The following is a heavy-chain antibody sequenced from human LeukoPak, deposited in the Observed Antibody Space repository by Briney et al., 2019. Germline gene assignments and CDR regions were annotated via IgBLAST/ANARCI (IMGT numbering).Heavy chain of an antibody. Sequence: GGSPRLSCAASGFTFSDYYMSWIRQAPGKGLKRVSYISSNGSNIYYADSVKGRFTISRDNAKNSLYLQMNSLRAEDTAVYYCARDRIHYDILTGSLTPGAFDIWGQGTMVTVSS. V-gene: IGHV3-11*04. CDR2: ISSNGSNI. J-gene: IGHJ3*02. D-gene: IGHD3-9*01. CDR3: ARDRIHYDILTGSLTPGAFDI. CDR1: GFTFSDYY.